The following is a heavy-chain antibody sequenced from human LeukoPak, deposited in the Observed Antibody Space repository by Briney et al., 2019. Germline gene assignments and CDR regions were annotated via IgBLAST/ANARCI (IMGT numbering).Heavy chain of an antibody. Sequence: ASVKVFCKASGYTFTSYGISWVRQAPGQGLEWMGWISAYNGNTNYAQKLQGRVTMTTDTSTSTAYMELRSLRSDDTAVYYCARDQCCRVAGTGYYYGMDVWGQGTTVTVSS. J-gene: IGHJ6*02. CDR3: ARDQCCRVAGTGYYYGMDV. D-gene: IGHD6-19*01. CDR2: ISAYNGNT. V-gene: IGHV1-18*01. CDR1: GYTFTSYG.